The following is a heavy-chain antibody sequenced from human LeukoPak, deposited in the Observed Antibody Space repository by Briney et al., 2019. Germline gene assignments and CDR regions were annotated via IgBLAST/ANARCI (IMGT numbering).Heavy chain of an antibody. J-gene: IGHJ4*02. CDR2: ISYDGSNK. CDR1: GFTFSSYA. V-gene: IGHV3-30-3*01. D-gene: IGHD3-10*01. Sequence: GRSLRLSCAASGFTFSSYAMHWVRQAPGKGLEWVAVISYDGSNKYYADSVKGRFTISRDNSKNTLYLQMNSLRAEDTAVYYCARDRFRVYYGSGNDHWGQGTLVTVSS. CDR3: ARDRFRVYYGSGNDH.